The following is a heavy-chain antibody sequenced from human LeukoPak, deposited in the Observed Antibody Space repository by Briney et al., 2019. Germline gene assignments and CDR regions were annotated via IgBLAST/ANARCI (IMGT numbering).Heavy chain of an antibody. CDR3: ASTLGGGNYAFYI. CDR1: GYTFTSYY. Sequence: ASVKVSCKASGYTFTSYYMHWVRQAPGQGLEWMGIINPSGGSTSYAQKFQGRVTMTRDTSTSTAYMELSRLRSDDTAVYYCASTLGGGNYAFYIWGQGTMVPVSS. CDR2: INPSGGST. V-gene: IGHV1-46*01. J-gene: IGHJ3*02. D-gene: IGHD2-21*01.